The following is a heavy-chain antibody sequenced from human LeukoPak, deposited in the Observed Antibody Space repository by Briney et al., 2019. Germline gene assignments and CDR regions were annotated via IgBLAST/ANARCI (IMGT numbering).Heavy chain of an antibody. CDR2: ISGSGGST. D-gene: IGHD6-19*01. V-gene: IGHV3-23*01. CDR1: GFTFSSHA. J-gene: IGHJ5*02. Sequence: PGGSLRLSCAASGFTFSSHAMSWVRQAPGKGLEWVSAISGSGGSTYYADSVKGRFTISRDNSKNTLYLQMNSLRAEDTAVYYCAKDRGIAVAEGWFDPWGQGTLVTVSS. CDR3: AKDRGIAVAEGWFDP.